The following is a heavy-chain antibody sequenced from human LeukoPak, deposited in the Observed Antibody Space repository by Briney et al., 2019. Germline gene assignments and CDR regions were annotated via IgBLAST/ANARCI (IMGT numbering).Heavy chain of an antibody. Sequence: PGGSLRLSCAASGFTFSSYEMNWVRQAPGKGLEWVSYIGNSGRVEYYADSVKGRFTISRDNAKNSLFLQMNSLRAEDTAVYYCAREVGRWRQFDYWGQGTLVTVSS. D-gene: IGHD5-24*01. J-gene: IGHJ4*02. V-gene: IGHV3-48*03. CDR2: IGNSGRVE. CDR1: GFTFSSYE. CDR3: AREVGRWRQFDY.